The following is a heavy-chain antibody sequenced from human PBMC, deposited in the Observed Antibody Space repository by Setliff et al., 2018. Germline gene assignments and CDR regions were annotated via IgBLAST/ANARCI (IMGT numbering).Heavy chain of an antibody. CDR2: INPGGGSA. CDR3: ARGGLAAANKKGVFEY. V-gene: IGHV1-46*01. CDR1: GYSLTRYY. J-gene: IGHJ4*02. Sequence: ASVKVSCKASGYSLTRYYMHWVRQAPGQGLEWMGIINPGGGSASYAEKFQGRVTMTRDTSTSTVYMEVSSLTSDDSAVYYCARGGLAAANKKGVFEYWGQGTLVTSPQ. D-gene: IGHD6-13*01.